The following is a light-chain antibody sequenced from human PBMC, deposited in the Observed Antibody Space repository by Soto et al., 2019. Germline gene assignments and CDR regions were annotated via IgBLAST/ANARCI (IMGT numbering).Light chain of an antibody. Sequence: EVVMTQSPATLSVSPGERATLSCRASQSARSSLGWYQQKPGQPPRLLIHDVSIRATGIPARFNGSGSGTEFTLTISSLQSEDFAVYYCQQYNNWPPTFGQGTRRKI. J-gene: IGKJ5*01. CDR2: DVS. CDR3: QQYNNWPPT. CDR1: QSARSS. V-gene: IGKV3-15*01.